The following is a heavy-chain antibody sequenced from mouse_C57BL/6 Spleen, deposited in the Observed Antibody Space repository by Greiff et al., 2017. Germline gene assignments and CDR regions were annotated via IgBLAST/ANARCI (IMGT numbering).Heavy chain of an antibody. CDR2: IYPGDGGT. V-gene: IGHV1-82*01. Sequence: VQLQQSGPELVKPGASVKISCKASGYAFSSSWMNWVQHRPGKGLEWIGRIYPGDGGTNYNGKFKGKATLTADKSSSTAYMQRSSLTSEDSAVYFCASHPMAYWGQGTLVTVSA. J-gene: IGHJ3*01. CDR1: GYAFSSSW. D-gene: IGHD6-5*01. CDR3: ASHPMAY.